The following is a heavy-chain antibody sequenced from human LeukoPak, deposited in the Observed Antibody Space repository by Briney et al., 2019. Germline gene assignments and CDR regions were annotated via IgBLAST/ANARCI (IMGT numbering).Heavy chain of an antibody. Sequence: GSLRLSCAASGFTFTTYAIMWVRQAPGKGLEWVSVISGSGGDTYFADSVKGRFTISRDNSKNTLYLQMNNLRAEDTAVYYCAKLSGTYGTTSRVLDSWGQGTLVTVSS. CDR1: GFTFTTYA. CDR3: AKLSGTYGTTSRVLDS. V-gene: IGHV3-23*01. J-gene: IGHJ4*02. CDR2: ISGSGGDT. D-gene: IGHD1-1*01.